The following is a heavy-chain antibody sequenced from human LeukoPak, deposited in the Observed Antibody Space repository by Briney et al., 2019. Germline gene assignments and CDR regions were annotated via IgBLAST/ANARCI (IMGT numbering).Heavy chain of an antibody. CDR2: IRSKAYGGTT. V-gene: IGHV3-49*04. D-gene: IGHD1-26*01. CDR3: TRVGATYFFYYYYYMDV. J-gene: IGHJ6*03. Sequence: GGSLRLSCTASGFTFGDYAMSWVRQAPGKGLEWVGFIRSKAYGGTTEYAASVKGRFTISRDDSKSIAYLQMNSLKTEDTAVYYCTRVGATYFFYYYYYMDVWGKGTTVTVPS. CDR1: GFTFGDYA.